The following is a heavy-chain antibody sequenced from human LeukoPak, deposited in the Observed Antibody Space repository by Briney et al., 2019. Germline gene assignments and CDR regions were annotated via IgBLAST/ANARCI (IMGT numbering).Heavy chain of an antibody. CDR2: IYHSGST. V-gene: IGHV4-38-2*01. J-gene: IGHJ4*02. CDR3: ARVASSGYWHYFDY. Sequence: SETLSLTCAVYGGSFSGYYWGWIRQPPGKGLEWIGSIYHSGSTSYNPSRKSRVTISVDTSKNQISLKLSSVTAADTAVYYCARVASSGYWHYFDYWGQGALVTVSS. D-gene: IGHD3-22*01. CDR1: GGSFSGYY.